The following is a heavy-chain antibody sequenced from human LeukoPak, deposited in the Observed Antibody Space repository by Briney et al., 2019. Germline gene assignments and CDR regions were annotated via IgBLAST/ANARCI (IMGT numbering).Heavy chain of an antibody. V-gene: IGHV1-18*01. D-gene: IGHD2-15*01. J-gene: IGHJ4*02. CDR1: GYTFSGYG. CDR3: ARDQGWCSGGSCYGVH. CDR2: ITAYNSGDT. Sequence: GASVKVSCKASGYTFSGYGISWVRQAPGQGLEWMGWITAYNSGDTKYAQDFQGRVTMTTDTSTSTAYMELRSLTSDDTAVYYCARDQGWCSGGSCYGVHWGQGTLVTVSS.